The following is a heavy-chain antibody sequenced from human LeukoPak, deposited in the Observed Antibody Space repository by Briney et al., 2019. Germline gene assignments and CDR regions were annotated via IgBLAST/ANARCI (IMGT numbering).Heavy chain of an antibody. CDR2: MNPNSGNT. V-gene: IGHV1-8*03. CDR1: GYTFSSYD. D-gene: IGHD5-12*01. J-gene: IGHJ4*02. Sequence: ASVKVSCKASGYTFSSYDINWVRQATGQGLEWMGWMNPNSGNTGYAQKFQGRVTITRNISISTVYMEVSSLRSDDTAVYYCARDPGSGYEEHFDYWGQGTLVTVSS. CDR3: ARDPGSGYEEHFDY.